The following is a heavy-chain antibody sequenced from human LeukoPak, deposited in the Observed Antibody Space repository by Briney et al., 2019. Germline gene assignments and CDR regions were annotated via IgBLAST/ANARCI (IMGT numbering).Heavy chain of an antibody. CDR3: AREELLRFRELLSKGNWFGP. CDR1: GFTFGSYS. D-gene: IGHD3-10*01. J-gene: IGHJ5*02. V-gene: IGHV3-21*01. Sequence: PGGSLRLSCAASGFTFGSYSMNWVRQAPGKGLEWVSSISSSSSYIYYADSVKGRFTISRDNAKNSLYLQMNSLRAEDTAVYYCAREELLRFRELLSKGNWFGPWGQGTLVTVSS. CDR2: ISSSSSYI.